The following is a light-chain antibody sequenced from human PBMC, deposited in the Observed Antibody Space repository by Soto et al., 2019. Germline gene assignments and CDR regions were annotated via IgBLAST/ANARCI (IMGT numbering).Light chain of an antibody. J-gene: IGKJ3*01. CDR2: HAS. CDR3: HQYGTSPFI. V-gene: IGKV3-20*01. Sequence: EIVLTQSPGTLSLSPGERATLSCRASQSVSNSYLAWYQHKPGRAPRLLIYHASSRATGIPDRFTGSGSGTDFTLTISRLEPEDFAVYYCHQYGTSPFIFGPGTKVDIK. CDR1: QSVSNSY.